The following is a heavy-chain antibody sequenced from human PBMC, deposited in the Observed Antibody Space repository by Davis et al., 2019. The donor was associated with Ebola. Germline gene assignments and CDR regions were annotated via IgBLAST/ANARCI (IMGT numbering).Heavy chain of an antibody. CDR2: IITGGST. D-gene: IGHD3-10*01. CDR1: GFTFSSYA. J-gene: IGHJ4*02. V-gene: IGHV3-23*01. CDR3: ARDHRDRGIAWDC. Sequence: GESLKISCAASGFTFSSYAMSWVRQAPGKGLEWVSAIITGGSTYYADSVKGRFTISRDSSKTTLYLQMNSLRAEDTAVYYCARDHRDRGIAWDCWGQGTLVTVSS.